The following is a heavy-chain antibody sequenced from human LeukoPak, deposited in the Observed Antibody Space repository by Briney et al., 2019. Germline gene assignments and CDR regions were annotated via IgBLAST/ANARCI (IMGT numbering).Heavy chain of an antibody. CDR2: IYYSGST. J-gene: IGHJ4*02. D-gene: IGHD3-10*01. Sequence: PSETLSLTCTVSGGSISSYYWSWIRQPPGKGLEWIGYIYYSGSTNYNPSLKSRVAMSVDTSKNQFSLKLSSVTAADTAVYYCVRDFGSGSSDYWGQGTLVTVSS. CDR1: GGSISSYY. V-gene: IGHV4-59*01. CDR3: VRDFGSGSSDY.